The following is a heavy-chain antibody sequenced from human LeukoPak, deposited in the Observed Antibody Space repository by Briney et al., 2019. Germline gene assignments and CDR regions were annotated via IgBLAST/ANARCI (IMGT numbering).Heavy chain of an antibody. Sequence: GASVKVSCKTFGFSFTSYYMHWVRQAPGQGLEWMGWINPNSGGTNYAQKFQGRVTMTRDTSISTAYMELSRLRSDDTAVYYCASFYGDYYDYWGQGTLVTVSS. CDR1: GFSFTSYY. CDR3: ASFYGDYYDY. V-gene: IGHV1-2*02. J-gene: IGHJ4*02. D-gene: IGHD4-17*01. CDR2: INPNSGGT.